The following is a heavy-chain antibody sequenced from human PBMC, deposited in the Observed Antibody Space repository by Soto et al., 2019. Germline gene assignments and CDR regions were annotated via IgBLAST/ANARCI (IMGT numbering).Heavy chain of an antibody. CDR1: GFTFSSYA. CDR3: AKDSGDWYFDL. Sequence: GGSLRLSCAASGFTFSSYAMSWVRQAPGKGLEWVSAISGSGGSTYYADSGKGRFTISRDNSKNTLYLQMKSLRAEDTAVYYCAKDSGDWYFDLWGRGTLVTVSS. D-gene: IGHD3-10*01. J-gene: IGHJ2*01. CDR2: ISGSGGST. V-gene: IGHV3-23*01.